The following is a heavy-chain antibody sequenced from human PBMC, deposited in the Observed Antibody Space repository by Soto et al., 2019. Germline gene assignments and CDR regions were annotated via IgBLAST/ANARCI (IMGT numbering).Heavy chain of an antibody. CDR2: IWYDGSNK. D-gene: IGHD6-6*01. Sequence: RLSCAASGFTFSSYGMHWVRQAPGKGLEWVAVIWYDGSNKYYADSVKGRFTISRDNSKNTLYLQMNSLRAEDTAVYYCARDRYRIAARPGWFDPWGQGTLVTVSS. CDR1: GFTFSSYG. CDR3: ARDRYRIAARPGWFDP. V-gene: IGHV3-33*01. J-gene: IGHJ5*02.